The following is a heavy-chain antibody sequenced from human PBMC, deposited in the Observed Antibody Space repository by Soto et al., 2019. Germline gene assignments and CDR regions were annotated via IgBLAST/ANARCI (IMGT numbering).Heavy chain of an antibody. Sequence: LILSCAASGFTFNTYAMSWVRQAPGKGLEWVASLSGSGGFTEHADSVKGRFSISRDNSKNTLFLQMNGLRVDDTAVYYCGKDRYYDSRIIDSWGSGTLVTVSS. V-gene: IGHV3-23*01. CDR2: LSGSGGFT. CDR1: GFTFNTYA. D-gene: IGHD3-22*01. CDR3: GKDRYYDSRIIDS. J-gene: IGHJ4*02.